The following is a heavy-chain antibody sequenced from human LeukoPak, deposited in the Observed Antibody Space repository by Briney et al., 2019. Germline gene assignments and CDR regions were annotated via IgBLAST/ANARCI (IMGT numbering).Heavy chain of an antibody. CDR1: GYSISSGYY. CDR3: ARHLRETTTGFDP. V-gene: IGHV4-38-2*01. CDR2: IYHSGST. Sequence: SETLSLTCAVSGYSISSGYYWGWIRQPPGKGLELIGSIYHSGSTYYNPSLKSRVTISIDTSKNQFSLKLNSVTAADTAVYYCARHLRETTTGFDPWGQGTLVTVSS. J-gene: IGHJ5*02. D-gene: IGHD1-1*01.